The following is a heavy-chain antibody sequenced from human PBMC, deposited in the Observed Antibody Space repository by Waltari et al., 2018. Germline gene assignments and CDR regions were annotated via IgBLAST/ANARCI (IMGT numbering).Heavy chain of an antibody. Sequence: QVQLVQSGAEVKKPGASVKVSCKASGYTFTGYYMHWLRPAPGQGLEWMGRINPNSGGTNYAQKFQGRVTMTRDTSISTAYMELSRLRSDDTAVYYCARSAALRFVGMDVWGQGTTVTVSS. D-gene: IGHD6-13*01. CDR3: ARSAALRFVGMDV. J-gene: IGHJ6*02. CDR2: INPNSGGT. CDR1: GYTFTGYY. V-gene: IGHV1-2*06.